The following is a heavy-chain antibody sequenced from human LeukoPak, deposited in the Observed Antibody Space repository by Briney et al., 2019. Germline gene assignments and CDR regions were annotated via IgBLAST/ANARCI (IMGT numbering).Heavy chain of an antibody. Sequence: SETLSLTCTVSGGPINNYYWSWLRQPPGKGLEWIGYIHYSGSTNYNFSLKSRVTISVDTSKSQFSPKLSSVTAADTAVYYCARGAGWYEYWGQGTLVTVSS. D-gene: IGHD6-19*01. CDR2: IHYSGST. CDR3: ARGAGWYEY. CDR1: GGPINNYY. V-gene: IGHV4-59*01. J-gene: IGHJ4*02.